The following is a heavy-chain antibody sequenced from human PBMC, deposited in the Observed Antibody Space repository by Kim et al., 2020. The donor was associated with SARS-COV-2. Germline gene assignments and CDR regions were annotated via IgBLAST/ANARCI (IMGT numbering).Heavy chain of an antibody. D-gene: IGHD3-22*01. V-gene: IGHV5-10-1*01. CDR3: ARRGYYDSSGYNFDY. J-gene: IGHJ4*02. Sequence: PSFQGHVTISADKSISTAYLQWSSLKASDTAMYYCARRGYYDSSGYNFDYWGQGTLVTVSS.